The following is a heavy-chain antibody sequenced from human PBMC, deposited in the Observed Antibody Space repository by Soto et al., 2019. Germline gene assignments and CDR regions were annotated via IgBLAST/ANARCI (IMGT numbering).Heavy chain of an antibody. CDR2: INPNSGGT. V-gene: IGHV1-2*02. J-gene: IGHJ4*02. Sequence: ASVKVSCKASGYTFTGYYMHWVRQAPGQGLEWMGWINPNSGGTNYAQKFRGRVTMTRDTSISTAYMELSRLRSDDTAVYYCAREAIVVVVAAITYWGQGTLVTVSS. D-gene: IGHD2-15*01. CDR1: GYTFTGYY. CDR3: AREAIVVVVAAITY.